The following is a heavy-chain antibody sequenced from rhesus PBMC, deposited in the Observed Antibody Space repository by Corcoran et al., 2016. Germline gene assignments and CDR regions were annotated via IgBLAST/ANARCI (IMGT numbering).Heavy chain of an antibody. CDR2: VDPEVGSA. D-gene: IGHD6-31*01. Sequence: EVQLVQSGAEVKKPGASVKISCKASGYTFTDYYLHWGRQAPGKGLECLCLVDPEVGSAIHAPNFQDTVTIPADTSTDTAYMELSSLRSEDTAVYYCATQGISGWYPYFDYWGQGVLVTVSS. V-gene: IGHV1-111*02. CDR1: GYTFTDYY. J-gene: IGHJ4*01. CDR3: ATQGISGWYPYFDY.